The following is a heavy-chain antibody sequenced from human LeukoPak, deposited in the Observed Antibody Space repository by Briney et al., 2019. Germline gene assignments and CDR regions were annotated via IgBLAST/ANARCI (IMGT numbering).Heavy chain of an antibody. J-gene: IGHJ4*02. D-gene: IGHD6-13*01. CDR1: GGSISNYY. CDR2: IHYSGST. Sequence: SETLSLTCTVSGGSISNYYWSWIRQPPGKGLEWIGYIHYSGSTNYNPSLKSRVTISEDTSKNQLSLKLTSVTAADTAVYYCARSSSWYTIDYWGQGTLVTVSS. V-gene: IGHV4-59*01. CDR3: ARSSSWYTIDY.